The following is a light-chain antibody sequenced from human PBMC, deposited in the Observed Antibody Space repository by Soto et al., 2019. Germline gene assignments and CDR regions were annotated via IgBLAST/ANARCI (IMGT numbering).Light chain of an antibody. V-gene: IGKV3-20*01. J-gene: IGKJ1*01. CDR3: QQYGNSPQT. Sequence: EIVLTQSPGTLSLSPGERATPSCRASQSVSSSYLAWYQQKPGQAPRLLIYGASLRATGIPDRFSGSGSGTDFTLTISRLEAEDFAVYYCQQYGNSPQTFGQGTKVEIK. CDR2: GAS. CDR1: QSVSSSY.